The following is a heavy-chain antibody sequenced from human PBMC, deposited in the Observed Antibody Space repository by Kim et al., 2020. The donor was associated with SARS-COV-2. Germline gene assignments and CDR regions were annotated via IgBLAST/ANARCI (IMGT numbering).Heavy chain of an antibody. CDR3: ARGVSSAWTLRAWFDP. D-gene: IGHD3-22*01. CDR2: VDHSGTT. CDR1: GASISSSSC. J-gene: IGHJ5*02. Sequence: SETLSLTCVVSGASISSSSCCSWVRQPPGKGLEWIGEVDHSGTTSYNVSLKSRVTISVDKSKNQFSLRRNSVSAADTAVYYCARGVSSAWTLRAWFDPWGQGTLVTVSP. V-gene: IGHV4-4*02.